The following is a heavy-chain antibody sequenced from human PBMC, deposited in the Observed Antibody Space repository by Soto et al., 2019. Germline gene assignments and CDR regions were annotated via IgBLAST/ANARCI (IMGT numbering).Heavy chain of an antibody. V-gene: IGHV1-69*13. CDR2: IIPIFGTA. Sequence: SVKVSCKASGGTFSSYAISWVRQAPGQGLEWMGGIIPIFGTANYAQKFQGRVTITADESTSTAYMELRSLRSEDTAVYYCASLVVVTVTDAFDIWGQGTMVTVSS. CDR3: ASLVVVTVTDAFDI. D-gene: IGHD2-21*02. J-gene: IGHJ3*02. CDR1: GGTFSSYA.